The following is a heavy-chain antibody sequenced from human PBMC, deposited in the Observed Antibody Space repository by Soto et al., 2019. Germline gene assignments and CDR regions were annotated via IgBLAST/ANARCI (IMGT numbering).Heavy chain of an antibody. J-gene: IGHJ4*02. CDR1: GGSISSGGYS. D-gene: IGHD4-4*01. Sequence: QLQLQESGSGLVKPSQTLSLTCAVSGGSISSGGYSCSWIRQPPGKGLEWIGYIYHSGSTYYNPSLKSRVXIXVHXSKNQFSLKLSSVTAADTAVYYCARGMTTVTTFDYWGQGTLVTVSS. CDR2: IYHSGST. V-gene: IGHV4-30-2*01. CDR3: ARGMTTVTTFDY.